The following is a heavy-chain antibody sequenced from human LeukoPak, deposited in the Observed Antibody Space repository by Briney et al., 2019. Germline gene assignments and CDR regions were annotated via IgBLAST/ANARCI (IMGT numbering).Heavy chain of an antibody. CDR3: ARLEAAEYSSGWVDY. D-gene: IGHD6-19*01. V-gene: IGHV4-39*01. J-gene: IGHJ4*02. Sequence: SETLSLTCTVSGGSISSSCYYWGWILQPPGKGLDWIGSIDYSVRTYYNPSIKSRVTIPVDTSKNQFSRMLSSVTAADRAVYYCARLEAAEYSSGWVDYWGQGTLSPSPQ. CDR2: IDYSVRT. CDR1: GGSISSSCYY.